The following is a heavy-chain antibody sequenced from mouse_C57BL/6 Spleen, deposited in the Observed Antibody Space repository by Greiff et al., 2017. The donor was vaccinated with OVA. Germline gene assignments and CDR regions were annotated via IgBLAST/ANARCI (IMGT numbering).Heavy chain of an antibody. CDR2: IDPSDSYT. D-gene: IGHD1-1*01. V-gene: IGHV1-59*01. CDR1: GYTFTSYW. CDR3: ARNDYGSSQGFAY. J-gene: IGHJ3*01. Sequence: QVQLQQPGAELVRPGTSVKLSCKASGYTFTSYWMHWVKQRPGQGLAWIGVIDPSDSYTNYNQKFKGKATLTVDTSSSTAYMQLSSLTSEDSAVYYCARNDYGSSQGFAYWGQGTLVTVSA.